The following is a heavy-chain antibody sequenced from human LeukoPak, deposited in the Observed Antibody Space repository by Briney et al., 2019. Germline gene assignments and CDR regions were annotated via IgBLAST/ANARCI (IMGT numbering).Heavy chain of an antibody. CDR3: ARDSLVEAATLFYYYYGMDV. CDR1: GFTFSSYE. D-gene: IGHD2-15*01. J-gene: IGHJ6*02. CDR2: ISSSGSTI. Sequence: PGGSLRLSCAASGFTFSSYEMNWVRQAPGKGLEWVSYISSSGSTIYYADSVKGRFTISRDNAKNSLYLQMYSLRAEDTAVYYCARDSLVEAATLFYYYYGMDVWGQGTTVTVSS. V-gene: IGHV3-48*03.